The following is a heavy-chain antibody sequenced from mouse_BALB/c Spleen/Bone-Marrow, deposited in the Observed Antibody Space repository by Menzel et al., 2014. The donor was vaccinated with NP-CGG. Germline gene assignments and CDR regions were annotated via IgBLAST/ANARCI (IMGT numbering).Heavy chain of an antibody. J-gene: IGHJ4*01. CDR1: DYTFTTYW. CDR2: IDPSTSET. V-gene: IGHV1-52*01. CDR3: ARRTLAMDY. Sequence: VKLQESGPDLVRPGSSVKMSCKASDYTFTTYWMHWVKQRPGQGLEWIGMIDPSTSETRLNQKFKDKATLIVDESSNTAYMQLSSLTSEDSAVYYCARRTLAMDYWGQGTSVTVSS.